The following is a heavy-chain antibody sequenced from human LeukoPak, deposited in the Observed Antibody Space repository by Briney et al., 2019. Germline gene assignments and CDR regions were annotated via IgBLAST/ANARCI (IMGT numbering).Heavy chain of an antibody. D-gene: IGHD6-19*01. CDR3: ARGLAVAGNFDY. CDR2: IYHSGST. CDR1: GGSISSGGYS. V-gene: IGHV4-30-2*01. Sequence: SETLSLTCAVSGGSISSGGYSWSWIRQPPGKGLEWIGYIYHSGSTYCNPSLKSRVTISVDRSKNQFSLKLSSVTAADTAVYYCARGLAVAGNFDYWGQGTLVTVSS. J-gene: IGHJ4*02.